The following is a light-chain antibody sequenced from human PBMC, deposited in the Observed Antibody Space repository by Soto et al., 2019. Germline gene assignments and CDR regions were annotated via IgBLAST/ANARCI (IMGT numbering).Light chain of an antibody. J-gene: IGKJ4*01. CDR3: QQYYSAPIT. CDR2: WAS. CDR1: QSVLSSSNNKNY. V-gene: IGKV4-1*01. Sequence: DIVMTQSPDSLAVSLGERATFNCKSSQSVLSSSNNKNYLAWFQHKPGQPPKQVIYWASTRESGVPDRFSGSGFGTDFTLTISSLQAEDVAVYYCQQYYSAPITFGGGTKVEIE.